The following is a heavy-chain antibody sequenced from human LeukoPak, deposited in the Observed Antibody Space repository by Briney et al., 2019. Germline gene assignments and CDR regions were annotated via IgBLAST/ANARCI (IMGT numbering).Heavy chain of an antibody. CDR2: IFYSGST. CDR3: ARGVTMVRGARWFDP. D-gene: IGHD3-10*01. CDR1: GGSISSYY. V-gene: IGHV4-59*01. J-gene: IGHJ5*02. Sequence: SETLSLTCTVSGGSISSYYWSWIRQPPGKGLEWIGYIFYSGSTNYNPSLKSRVTISVDTSKNQFSLKLSSVTAADTAVYYCARGVTMVRGARWFDPWGQGTLVTVSS.